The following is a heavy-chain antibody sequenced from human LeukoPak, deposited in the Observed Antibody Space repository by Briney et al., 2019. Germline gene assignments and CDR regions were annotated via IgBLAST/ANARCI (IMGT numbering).Heavy chain of an antibody. CDR1: GFTFSSYA. D-gene: IGHD4-23*01. CDR2: ISGSGRTT. J-gene: IGHJ4*02. Sequence: GGSLRLSCVAYGFTFSSYAMSWVRQAPGKGLECVSVISGSGRTTDYADSVKGRFTISRDNSKDTLYLHLNSLRAEDTALYYCAKWAARGNGLPRSHLDDWGQGTLVTVSS. CDR3: AKWAARGNGLPRSHLDD. V-gene: IGHV3-23*01.